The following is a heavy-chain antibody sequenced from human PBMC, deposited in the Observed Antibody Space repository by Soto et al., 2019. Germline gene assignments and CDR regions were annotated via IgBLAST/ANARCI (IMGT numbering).Heavy chain of an antibody. CDR3: TTARPDGDWYGYYYMDV. J-gene: IGHJ6*03. CDR1: GFTFSNAW. Sequence: GGSLRLSCAASGFTFSNAWMSWVRQAPGKGLEWVGRIKSKTDGGTTDYAAPVKGRFTISRDDSKNTLYLQMNSLKTEDTAVYYCTTARPDGDWYGYYYMDVWGKGTTVTVSS. V-gene: IGHV3-15*01. CDR2: IKSKTDGGTT. D-gene: IGHD4-17*01.